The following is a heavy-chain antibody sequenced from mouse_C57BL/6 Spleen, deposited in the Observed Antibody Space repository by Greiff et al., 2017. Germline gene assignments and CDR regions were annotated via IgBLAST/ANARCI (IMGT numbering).Heavy chain of an antibody. V-gene: IGHV1-9*01. CDR2: VLPGCGSA. J-gene: IGHJ4*01. CDR1: GYTFTGSW. Sequence: QVQLQLSGAELMQPGASVKLSCTATGYTFTGSWMEWVKQRPGHGLEWIGQVLPGCGSANYNEKFKGKATFTANTSSKPAYLQLSSLTTEDSAIYYCARGGTTVVSLYYYAMDYWGQGTSVTVSS. D-gene: IGHD1-1*01. CDR3: ARGGTTVVSLYYYAMDY.